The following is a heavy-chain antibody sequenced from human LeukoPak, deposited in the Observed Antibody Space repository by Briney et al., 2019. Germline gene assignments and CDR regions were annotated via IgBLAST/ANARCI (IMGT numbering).Heavy chain of an antibody. CDR3: AKGLSGYCGITSCSERFDC. CDR2: ISGTGGST. CDR1: GFTFSTCG. Sequence: GGSLRLSCAASGFTFSTCGMSWVRQAPGKGLEWVSTISGTGGSTYYADSVKGRFTISRDNSKNTLYLQMNSLRAEDTALYYCAKGLSGYCGITSCSERFDCWGQGTLVTVSS. D-gene: IGHD2-2*01. V-gene: IGHV3-23*01. J-gene: IGHJ4*02.